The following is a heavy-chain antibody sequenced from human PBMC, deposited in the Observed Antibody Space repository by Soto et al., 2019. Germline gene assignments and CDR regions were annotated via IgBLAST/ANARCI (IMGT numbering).Heavy chain of an antibody. V-gene: IGHV4-31*11. Sequence: QVQLQESGPGLVKPSQTLSLTCAVSGGSISSGDYYWSRIRQHPGYGLEWIGYIYYSGSTYYNPSLKSRVIISVDTSKNQFSLKLSPVTAADTAVYYCARSNGGNRFDYWGQGTLVTVSS. D-gene: IGHD2-15*01. CDR1: GGSISSGDYY. CDR3: ARSNGGNRFDY. J-gene: IGHJ4*02. CDR2: IYYSGST.